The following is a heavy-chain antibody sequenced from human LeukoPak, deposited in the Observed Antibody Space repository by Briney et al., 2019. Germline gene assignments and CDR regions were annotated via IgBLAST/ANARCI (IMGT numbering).Heavy chain of an antibody. CDR1: GYTFTSYG. D-gene: IGHD2-15*01. CDR3: ATVADLDIVVVVAVRGAFDI. J-gene: IGHJ3*02. V-gene: IGHV1-24*01. Sequence: ASVKVSCKASGYTFTSYGISWVRQAPGKGLEWMGGFDPEDGETIYAQKFQGRVTMTEDTSTDTAYMELSSLRSEDTAVYYCATVADLDIVVVVAVRGAFDIWGQGTMVAVSS. CDR2: FDPEDGET.